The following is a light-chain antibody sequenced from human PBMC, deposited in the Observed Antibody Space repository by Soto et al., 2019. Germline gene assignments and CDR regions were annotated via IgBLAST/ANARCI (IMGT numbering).Light chain of an antibody. J-gene: IGLJ2*01. Sequence: QSVLTQPPSASGTPGQRVTISCSGSSSNIGGNTVSWYQQLPGAAPKLLIYSNHQRPSGVPDRFSGSKSGTSAFLAISGLQSEDEADYYCAAWDDSLKGVVFGGGTKVTVL. CDR3: AAWDDSLKGVV. CDR1: SSNIGGNT. V-gene: IGLV1-44*01. CDR2: SNH.